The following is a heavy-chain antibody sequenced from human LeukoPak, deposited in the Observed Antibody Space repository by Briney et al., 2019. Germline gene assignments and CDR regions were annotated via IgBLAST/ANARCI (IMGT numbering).Heavy chain of an antibody. D-gene: IGHD6-13*01. CDR2: IPSDGSDN. CDR3: AKDSSSWYVPWFDP. J-gene: IGHJ5*02. Sequence: GGSLRLSCAASVFTFSTYGFHWVRQAPGKGLEWVAFIPSDGSDNYYANSVKGRFTISRDNSKNTLYLQMNSLRAEDTAVYYCAKDSSSWYVPWFDPWGQGTLVTVSS. CDR1: VFTFSTYG. V-gene: IGHV3-30*02.